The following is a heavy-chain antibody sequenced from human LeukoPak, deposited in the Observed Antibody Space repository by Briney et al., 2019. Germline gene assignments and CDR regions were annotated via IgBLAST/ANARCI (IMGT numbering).Heavy chain of an antibody. Sequence: PGGSLRLSCAASGFTFKNYAMSWVRQAPGKGLLWVSSISSSDGSTYYADSVKGRFTTSRDNSKNTLYLQMNSLRAEDTALYFCAKYFYGSGSYYAFDIWGQGTMVTVSS. J-gene: IGHJ3*02. CDR2: ISSSDGST. CDR1: GFTFKNYA. D-gene: IGHD3-10*01. V-gene: IGHV3-23*01. CDR3: AKYFYGSGSYYAFDI.